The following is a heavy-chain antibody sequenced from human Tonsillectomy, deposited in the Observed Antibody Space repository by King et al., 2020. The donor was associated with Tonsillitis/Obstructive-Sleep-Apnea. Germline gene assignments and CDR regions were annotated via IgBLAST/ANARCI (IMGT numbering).Heavy chain of an antibody. Sequence: VQLQESGPGLVKPSETLSLTCTVSGGSISSYYWSWIRQPPGKGLEWIGYIFYSGSTNYNPSLKSRVTISVDTSKNQFSLKLSSVTAADTAVYYCAGVEDGIDAFDIWGQGTVVTVSS. CDR1: GGSISSYY. J-gene: IGHJ3*02. D-gene: IGHD6-6*01. V-gene: IGHV4-59*01. CDR2: IFYSGST. CDR3: AGVEDGIDAFDI.